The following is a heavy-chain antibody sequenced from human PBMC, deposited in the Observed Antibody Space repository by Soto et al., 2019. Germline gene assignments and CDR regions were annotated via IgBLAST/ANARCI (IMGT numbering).Heavy chain of an antibody. CDR3: AKDRVSEHSSGWPQGH. V-gene: IGHV3-30*18. Sequence: QVQLVESGGGVVQPGRSLRLSCAASGFTFSGYGMHWVRQAPGKGLEWVAVISNDGSNKYYVDSVKGRFTSSRDNSKNTLDLQMNSLRAEDTAVYYSAKDRVSEHSSGWPQGHWGQGTLVTVSS. D-gene: IGHD6-19*01. CDR1: GFTFSGYG. CDR2: ISNDGSNK. J-gene: IGHJ4*02.